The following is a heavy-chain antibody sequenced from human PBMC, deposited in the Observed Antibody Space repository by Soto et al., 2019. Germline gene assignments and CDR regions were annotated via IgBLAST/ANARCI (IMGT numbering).Heavy chain of an antibody. V-gene: IGHV3-33*01. CDR3: ASDLVGASDSYGLDV. D-gene: IGHD1-26*01. CDR2: IWHDGNNK. CDR1: GFTFSNYG. Sequence: PGGSLRLSCAASGFTFSNYGMHWVRQAPGKGLEWVAIIWHDGNNKYYADSVRGRFITSRDNSKDRLYLQMNSLRAEDTAVYYCASDLVGASDSYGLDVWGQGTPVTVSS. J-gene: IGHJ6*02.